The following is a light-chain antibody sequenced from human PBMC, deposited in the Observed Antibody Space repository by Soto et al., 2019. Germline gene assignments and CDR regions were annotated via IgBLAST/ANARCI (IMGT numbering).Light chain of an antibody. Sequence: QSVLTQPPSASGTPGQRVTISCSGSSSNIGTNTVNWYRQLPGTAPNLLIYSNNQRPSGVPDRFSGSKSGTSASLAISGLQSEDEADYYCAAWDDSLNGYVVFGGGTKVTVL. CDR2: SNN. CDR1: SSNIGTNT. J-gene: IGLJ2*01. V-gene: IGLV1-44*01. CDR3: AAWDDSLNGYVV.